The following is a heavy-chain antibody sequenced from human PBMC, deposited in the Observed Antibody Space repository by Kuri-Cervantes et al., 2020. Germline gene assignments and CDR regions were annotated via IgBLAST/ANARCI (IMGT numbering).Heavy chain of an antibody. CDR2: INHSGST. CDR1: GGSFSGYY. Sequence: GSLRLSCAVYGGSFSGYYWSWIRQPPGKGLEWIGEINHSGSTKYNPSLKSRVTILVDTSKNQFSLKLSSVTAADTAVYYCARGLRNYYGSGSYYKPTPRYYYIDVWGKGTTVTVSS. J-gene: IGHJ6*03. D-gene: IGHD3-10*01. CDR3: ARGLRNYYGSGSYYKPTPRYYYIDV. V-gene: IGHV4-34*01.